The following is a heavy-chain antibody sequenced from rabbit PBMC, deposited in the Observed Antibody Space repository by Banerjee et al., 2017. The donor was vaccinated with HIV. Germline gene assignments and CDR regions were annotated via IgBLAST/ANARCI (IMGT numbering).Heavy chain of an antibody. CDR2: ITYVGRA. CDR3: ARDATDSGGYVFNL. D-gene: IGHD1-1*01. J-gene: IGHJ4*01. Sequence: LEESGGGLVQPGGSLKLSCKASGFDFSIYYMSWVRRAPGKGLEWIGYITYVGRAYYANWVKGRFTISRDNAQNTVSLQMNSLTAADTATYFCARDATDSGGYVFNLWGQGTLVTVS. V-gene: IGHV1S28*01. CDR1: GFDFSIYY.